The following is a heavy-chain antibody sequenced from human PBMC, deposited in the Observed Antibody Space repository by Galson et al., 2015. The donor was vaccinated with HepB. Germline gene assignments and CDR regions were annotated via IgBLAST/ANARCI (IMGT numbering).Heavy chain of an antibody. D-gene: IGHD3-10*01. J-gene: IGHJ3*02. Sequence: SLRLSCAASGFTFGDYAMSWFRQAPGKGLEWVGFIRSKAYGGTTEYAASVKGRFTISRDDSKSIAYLQMNSLKTEDIAVYYCTRDSPSWRYYGSGSPDAFDIWGQGTMVTVSS. CDR2: IRSKAYGGTT. CDR3: TRDSPSWRYYGSGSPDAFDI. CDR1: GFTFGDYA. V-gene: IGHV3-49*03.